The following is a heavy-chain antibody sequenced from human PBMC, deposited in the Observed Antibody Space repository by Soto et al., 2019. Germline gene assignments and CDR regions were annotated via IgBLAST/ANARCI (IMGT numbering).Heavy chain of an antibody. Sequence: GSLGRSCLASGCIFSSYGMHWVRQTPGMGVEVVSVISYHGLNKYYADSVKGRFTIARDKSKNTVYLQMNSLRAEDPAVYYCAKYSDSGELEGWFDPWGQGTLVNVSS. CDR2: ISYHGLNK. CDR1: GCIFSSYG. V-gene: IGHV3-30*18. D-gene: IGHD5-18*01. J-gene: IGHJ5*02. CDR3: AKYSDSGELEGWFDP.